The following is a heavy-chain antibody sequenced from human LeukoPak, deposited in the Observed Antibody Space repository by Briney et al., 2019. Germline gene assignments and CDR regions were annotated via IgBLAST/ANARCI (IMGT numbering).Heavy chain of an antibody. D-gene: IGHD6-19*01. Sequence: GESLKISCKGSGYRFTNYWIGWVRPMPGKGLEWMGMLYPGDSGARFSPSFQGRVTMSVDRSINTAYLQWSSLRASDTAMYYCATSREVAASHAFDIWGQGTVVTVSS. V-gene: IGHV5-51*01. CDR2: LYPGDSGA. J-gene: IGHJ3*02. CDR1: GYRFTNYW. CDR3: ATSREVAASHAFDI.